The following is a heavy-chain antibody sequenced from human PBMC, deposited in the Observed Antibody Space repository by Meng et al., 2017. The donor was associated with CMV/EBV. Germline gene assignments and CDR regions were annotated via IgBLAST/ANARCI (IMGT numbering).Heavy chain of an antibody. V-gene: IGHV3-20*01. CDR3: ARESVCGDDYYYYYGMDV. D-gene: IGHD5-12*01. J-gene: IGHJ6*02. Sequence: GGSLRLSCAASGFTFDDYGMSWVRQAPGKGLEWVSGINWNGGSTGYADSVKGRFTISRDNAKNSLYLQMNSLRAEDTALYHCARESVCGDDYYYYYGMDVWGQGTTVTVSS. CDR2: INWNGGST. CDR1: GFTFDDYG.